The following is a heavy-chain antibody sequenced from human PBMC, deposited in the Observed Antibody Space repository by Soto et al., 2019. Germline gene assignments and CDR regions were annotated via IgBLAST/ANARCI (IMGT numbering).Heavy chain of an antibody. V-gene: IGHV3-33*01. J-gene: IGHJ4*02. CDR3: ARDGVGHTTFFGYFDY. CDR2: IRYDGSNI. D-gene: IGHD1-26*01. CDR1: GFTFSGLG. Sequence: QVQLVESGGGVVQPGRSLRLSCAASGFTFSGLGMHWVRQAPGKGLEWVAVIRYDGSNIYYADAVKGRFTISRDKSKDTLDLQMNSLRVDDTAVYYCARDGVGHTTFFGYFDYWGQGTLVTVSS.